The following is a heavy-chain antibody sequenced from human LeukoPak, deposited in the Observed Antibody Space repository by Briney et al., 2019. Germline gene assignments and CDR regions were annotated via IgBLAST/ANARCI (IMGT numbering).Heavy chain of an antibody. CDR3: ARDYYGSGSPSDP. D-gene: IGHD3-10*01. CDR2: IQYDGSNK. J-gene: IGHJ5*02. CDR1: GFTFSNAW. V-gene: IGHV3-30*02. Sequence: GGSLRLSCAASGFTFSNAWMSWVRQAPGKGLEWVAFIQYDGSNKYYADSVKGRFTISRDNSKNTLYLQMNSLRAEDTAVYYCARDYYGSGSPSDPWGQGTLVTVSS.